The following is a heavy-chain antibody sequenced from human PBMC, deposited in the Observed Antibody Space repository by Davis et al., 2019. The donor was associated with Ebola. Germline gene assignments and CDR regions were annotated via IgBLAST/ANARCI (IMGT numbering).Heavy chain of an antibody. CDR1: GFTFSSYG. D-gene: IGHD3-22*01. J-gene: IGHJ4*02. V-gene: IGHV3-30*03. CDR2: ISYDGSNK. Sequence: PGGSLRLSCAASGFTFSSYGMHWVRQAPGKGLEWVAVISYDGSNKYYADSVKGRFTISRDNSKNTLYLQMNSLSAEDTAVYYCARDSTWYFYDSSGYYAGRIFDYWGQGILVTVSS. CDR3: ARDSTWYFYDSSGYYAGRIFDY.